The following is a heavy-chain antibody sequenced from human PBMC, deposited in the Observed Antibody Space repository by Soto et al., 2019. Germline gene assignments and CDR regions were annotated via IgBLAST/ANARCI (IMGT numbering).Heavy chain of an antibody. CDR3: ARNSNKGRDSSGYYLGFDY. Sequence: ASVKVSCKASGGTFSSYAISWVRQAPGQGLEWMGGIIPIFGTANYAQKFQGRVTITADKSTSTAYMELSSLRSEDTAVYYCARNSNKGRDSSGYYLGFDYWGQGALVTVSS. CDR1: GGTFSSYA. J-gene: IGHJ4*02. D-gene: IGHD3-22*01. CDR2: IIPIFGTA. V-gene: IGHV1-69*06.